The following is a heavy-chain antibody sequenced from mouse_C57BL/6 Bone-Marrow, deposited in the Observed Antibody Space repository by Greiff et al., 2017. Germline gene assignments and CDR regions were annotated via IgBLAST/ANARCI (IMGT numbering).Heavy chain of an antibody. J-gene: IGHJ2*01. Sequence: QVQLKESGPELVKPEASVKISCKASGYAFSSSWMNWVKQRPGKGLEWIGRIYPGDGDTNYNGKFKGKATLTADKSSSTAYMQLSSLTSEDSAVYFCAGSSYDYWGQGTTLTVSS. CDR2: IYPGDGDT. V-gene: IGHV1-82*01. CDR3: AGSSYDY. CDR1: GYAFSSSW. D-gene: IGHD1-1*01.